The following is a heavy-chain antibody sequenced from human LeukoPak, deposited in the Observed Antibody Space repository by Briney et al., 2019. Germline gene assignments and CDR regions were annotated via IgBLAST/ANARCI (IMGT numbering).Heavy chain of an antibody. V-gene: IGHV1-69*13. D-gene: IGHD3-22*01. CDR3: ARERSWYYDSSVSYFDY. CDR1: GGTFSSYA. Sequence: SVKVSCKASGGTFSSYAISWVRQAPGQGLEWLGGIIPIFGTANYAQKFQGRVTITADESTSTAYMELSSLRSEDTAVYYCARERSWYYDSSVSYFDYWGQGTLVTVSS. J-gene: IGHJ4*02. CDR2: IIPIFGTA.